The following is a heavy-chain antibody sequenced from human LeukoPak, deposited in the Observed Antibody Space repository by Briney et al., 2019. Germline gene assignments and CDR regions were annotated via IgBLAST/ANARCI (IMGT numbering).Heavy chain of an antibody. V-gene: IGHV3-74*01. Sequence: QSGGSLRLSCAASGFTFSSYAMSWVRQAPGKGLEWVSRINTDGRTTTYADSVKGRFTISRDNAKNTVHLQMNSLRAEDTAVYYCARDYGGNSGDFDYWGQGTLVTVSS. J-gene: IGHJ4*02. D-gene: IGHD4-23*01. CDR1: GFTFSSYA. CDR2: INTDGRTT. CDR3: ARDYGGNSGDFDY.